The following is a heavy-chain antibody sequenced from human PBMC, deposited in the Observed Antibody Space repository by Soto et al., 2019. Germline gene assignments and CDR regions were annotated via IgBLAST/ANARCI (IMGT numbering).Heavy chain of an antibody. J-gene: IGHJ6*02. Sequence: ASVKVSCKASGYTFTGYYMHWVRQAPGQGLEWMGWNNPNSGGTNYAQKFQGRVTMTRDTSISTAYMELSRLRSDDTAVYYCARDYAAAAEYYYYYYGMDVWGQGTTVTVSS. CDR3: ARDYAAAAEYYYYYYGMDV. V-gene: IGHV1-2*02. CDR2: NNPNSGGT. D-gene: IGHD6-13*01. CDR1: GYTFTGYY.